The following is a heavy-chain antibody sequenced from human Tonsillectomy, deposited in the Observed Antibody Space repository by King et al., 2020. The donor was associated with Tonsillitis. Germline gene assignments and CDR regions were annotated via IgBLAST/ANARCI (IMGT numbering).Heavy chain of an antibody. J-gene: IGHJ5*02. CDR1: GGSISSYY. V-gene: IGHV4-59*01. D-gene: IGHD2-15*01. CDR2: SHHSGNT. CDR3: ARGSVVIAATGLNWFDP. Sequence: QLQESGPGLVKPSETLSLTCTVSGGSISSYYWSWIRQPPGKGLEWIGYSHHSGNTNYNPSLKSRVAISVDTSKNQFSLKLTSVTAADTAVYYCARGSVVIAATGLNWFDPWGQGTLVTVSS.